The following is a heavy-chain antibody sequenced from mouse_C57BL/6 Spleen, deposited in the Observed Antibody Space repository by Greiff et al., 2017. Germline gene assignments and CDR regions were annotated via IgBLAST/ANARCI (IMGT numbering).Heavy chain of an antibody. J-gene: IGHJ3*01. V-gene: IGHV1-82*01. CDR3: SREGTAQAASWFAY. CDR1: GYAFSSYW. CDR2: IYPGDGDT. D-gene: IGHD3-2*02. Sequence: QVQLQQSGPELVKPGASVKISCKASGYAFSSYWMNWVKQRPGQGLAWIGRIYPGDGDTNYNEKFKGKATLTADKSSSTAYMQLSSLTSEDSAVYYCSREGTAQAASWFAYWGQGTLVTVSS.